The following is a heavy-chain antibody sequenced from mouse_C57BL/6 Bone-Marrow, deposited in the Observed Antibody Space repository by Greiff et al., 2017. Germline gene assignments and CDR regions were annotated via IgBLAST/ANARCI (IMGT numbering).Heavy chain of an antibody. D-gene: IGHD1-1*01. Sequence: VMLVESGPELVKPGASVKLSCKASGYTFTSYDINWVKQRPGQGLEWIGWIYPRDGSTKYNEKFKGKATLTVDTSSSTAYMELHSLTSEDSAVYFCATITTVVAYYAMDYWGQGTSVTVSS. CDR1: GYTFTSYD. CDR3: ATITTVVAYYAMDY. J-gene: IGHJ4*01. V-gene: IGHV1-85*01. CDR2: IYPRDGST.